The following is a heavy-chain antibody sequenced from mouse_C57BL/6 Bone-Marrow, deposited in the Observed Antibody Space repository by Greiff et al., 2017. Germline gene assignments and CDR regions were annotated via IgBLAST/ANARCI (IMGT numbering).Heavy chain of an antibody. CDR1: GFTFSSYA. Sequence: EVKLMESGEGLVKPGGSLKLSCAASGFTFSSYAMSWVRQTPEKRLEWVAYISSGGDYIYYADTVKGRFTISRDNARNTLYLHMSSLKSEDTAMYYCTREDYPFDYWGQGTTLTVSS. CDR2: ISSGGDYI. D-gene: IGHD2-4*01. V-gene: IGHV5-9-1*02. J-gene: IGHJ2*01. CDR3: TREDYPFDY.